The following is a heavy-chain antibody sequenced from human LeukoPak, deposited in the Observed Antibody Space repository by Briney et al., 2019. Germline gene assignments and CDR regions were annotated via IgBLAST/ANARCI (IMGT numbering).Heavy chain of an antibody. Sequence: TGGSLRLSCSVSGFTFSTYVMHWVRQAPGKGLEYVSAISSNGDNTYYADSVKGRFTISRDKSKNTLYLQMSSLRADDTAVYYCVRGTGYWGQGTLVTVSS. CDR2: ISSNGDNT. CDR3: VRGTGY. V-gene: IGHV3-64D*06. J-gene: IGHJ4*02. CDR1: GFTFSTYV.